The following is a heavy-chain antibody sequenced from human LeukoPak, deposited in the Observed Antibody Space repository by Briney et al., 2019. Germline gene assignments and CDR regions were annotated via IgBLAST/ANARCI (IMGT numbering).Heavy chain of an antibody. D-gene: IGHD3-10*01. J-gene: IGHJ4*02. Sequence: GGSLRLSCAASGFTFSNYAMHWARQAPGKGLEWVAFISHDRSNSCHADSVKGRFTISRDNSKNTLYLQMNSLTDEDTAVYYCARGLSGSYMSDYWGQGTLVTVSS. CDR2: ISHDRSNS. V-gene: IGHV3-30-3*01. CDR1: GFTFSNYA. CDR3: ARGLSGSYMSDY.